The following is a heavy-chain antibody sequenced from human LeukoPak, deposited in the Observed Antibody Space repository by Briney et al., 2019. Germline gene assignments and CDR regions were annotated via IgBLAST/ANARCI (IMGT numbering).Heavy chain of an antibody. Sequence: SETLSLTCTVSGGSLSSSSYYWSWIRQPPGKGLEWIGSIYYSGSTYYNPSLKSRVTISVDTSKNQFSLKLSSVTAADTAIYYCAKDWGAATGTPPHDSWGQGTLVTVSS. D-gene: IGHD6-13*01. CDR3: AKDWGAATGTPPHDS. CDR1: GGSLSSSSYY. V-gene: IGHV4-39*07. J-gene: IGHJ5*01. CDR2: IYYSGST.